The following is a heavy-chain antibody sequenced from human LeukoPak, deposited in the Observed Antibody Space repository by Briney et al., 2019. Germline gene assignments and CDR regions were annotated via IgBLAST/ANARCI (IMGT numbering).Heavy chain of an antibody. Sequence: SETLSLTCTVSGYSISSGYYWGWIRQPPGKGLEWIGSIYHSGSTYYNPSLKSRVTISVDTSKNQFSLKLSSVTAADTAVYYCARGSGYGDYGRYFDYWGQGTLVTVSS. D-gene: IGHD4-17*01. V-gene: IGHV4-38-2*02. J-gene: IGHJ4*02. CDR2: IYHSGST. CDR1: GYSISSGYY. CDR3: ARGSGYGDYGRYFDY.